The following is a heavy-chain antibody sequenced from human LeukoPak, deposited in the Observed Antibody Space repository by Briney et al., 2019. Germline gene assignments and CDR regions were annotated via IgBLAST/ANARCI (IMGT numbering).Heavy chain of an antibody. D-gene: IGHD6-19*01. V-gene: IGHV4-59*01. Sequence: ASETLSLTCTVSGGSISSYYWNWIRQPPGKGLEWIGYIYYSGSTNYNPSLKSRVTISVDTSKNQFSLKLSSVTAADTAVYYCARGERYSSGWPYFDYWGKGTLSPSPQ. CDR2: IYYSGST. J-gene: IGHJ4*02. CDR3: ARGERYSSGWPYFDY. CDR1: GGSISSYY.